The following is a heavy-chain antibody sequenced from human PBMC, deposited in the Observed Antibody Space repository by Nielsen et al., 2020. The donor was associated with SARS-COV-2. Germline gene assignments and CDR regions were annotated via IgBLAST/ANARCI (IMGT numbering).Heavy chain of an antibody. D-gene: IGHD3-10*01. CDR1: GFTFSRYG. V-gene: IGHV3-30*18. Sequence: GGSLRLSCAPSGFTFSRYGMHWVRQAPGKGLEWVAVISDEGRNKYYADSVKGRFTISRDSSENTLYLQMNSLKTDDTAVYYCGKDPRIGLVRGVMIDFWGQGTLVTVSS. CDR2: ISDEGRNK. CDR3: GKDPRIGLVRGVMIDF. J-gene: IGHJ4*02.